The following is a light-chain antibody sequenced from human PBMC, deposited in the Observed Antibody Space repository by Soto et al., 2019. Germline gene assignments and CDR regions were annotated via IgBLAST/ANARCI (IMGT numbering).Light chain of an antibody. Sequence: DIQMTQSPSTLSASVGDRVTITCRASQSVSSWLAWYQQKPGKAPKVLIYKTSSLKSGVPSRFSGSGSGTEFTLTISSLQPDDFATYYCQQYNTYPWTFGQGTQVEIK. CDR1: QSVSSW. CDR2: KTS. V-gene: IGKV1-5*03. CDR3: QQYNTYPWT. J-gene: IGKJ1*01.